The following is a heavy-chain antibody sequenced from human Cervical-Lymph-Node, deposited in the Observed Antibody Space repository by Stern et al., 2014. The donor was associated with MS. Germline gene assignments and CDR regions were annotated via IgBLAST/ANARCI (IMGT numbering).Heavy chain of an antibody. V-gene: IGHV1-69*01. CDR1: GGTFRNHA. CDR3: ARVWERIATRPRYWYFDL. D-gene: IGHD6-6*01. CDR2: IVPSLSTT. J-gene: IGHJ2*01. Sequence: VQLLESGAEVKEPGSSVKVSCKASGGTFRNHAINWVRQAPGQGLEWMGGIVPSLSTTKYAQSLQGRVTITADDSTSTAYMELTSLTSEDTAMYYCARVWERIATRPRYWYFDLWGRGTLVTVSS.